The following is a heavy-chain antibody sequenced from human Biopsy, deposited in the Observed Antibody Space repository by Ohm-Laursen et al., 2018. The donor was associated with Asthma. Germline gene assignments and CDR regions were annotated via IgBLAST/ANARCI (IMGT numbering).Heavy chain of an antibody. CDR2: INPNSGGT. CDR3: ARAIHGGNSDRLDFYYYGLDI. V-gene: IGHV1-2*06. Sequence: SVTVSCKASGYTFIGCHIHWMRQAPGQGLEWMGRINPNSGGTNYAQKFQGRVTMTRDTSISTAYMEVSSLRSEDTAVYYCARAIHGGNSDRLDFYYYGLDIWGQGTTVTVSS. CDR1: GYTFIGCH. J-gene: IGHJ6*02. D-gene: IGHD4-23*01.